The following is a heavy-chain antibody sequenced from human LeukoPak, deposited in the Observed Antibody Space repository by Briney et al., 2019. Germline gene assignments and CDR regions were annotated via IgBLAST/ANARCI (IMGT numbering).Heavy chain of an antibody. CDR1: TSR. Sequence: ASVKVSCKATSRISWVRQAPGQGLEWMGWIGTYGGDTYYAQKFQGRITVNIDTSTSTVYMELRNLRSDDTAVYYCARDLWNFYDDSGYNRDFDSWGQGTLVTVSS. V-gene: IGHV1-18*01. CDR2: IGTYGGDT. D-gene: IGHD3-22*01. J-gene: IGHJ5*01. CDR3: ARDLWNFYDDSGYNRDFDS.